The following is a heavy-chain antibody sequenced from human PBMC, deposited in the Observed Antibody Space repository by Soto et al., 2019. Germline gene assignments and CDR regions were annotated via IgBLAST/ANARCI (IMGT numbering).Heavy chain of an antibody. V-gene: IGHV4-31*03. CDR3: AASCVGCGGFNYYGMDV. D-gene: IGHD2-21*01. CDR2: IYYSGDT. Sequence: SETLSLTCTVSGGSIISGDYYWSWIRQPPGKGLEWIGYIYYSGDTSYNPSLKSRVTISVDTSKNQFSLKLSSVTAADTAVYYCAASCVGCGGFNYYGMDVWGQGTTVT. CDR1: GGSIISGDYY. J-gene: IGHJ6*02.